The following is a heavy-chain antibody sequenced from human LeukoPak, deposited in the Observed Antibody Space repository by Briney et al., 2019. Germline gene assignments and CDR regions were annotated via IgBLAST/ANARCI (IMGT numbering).Heavy chain of an antibody. Sequence: PSETLSLTCAVYGGSFSGYYWSWIRQPPGKGLEWIGGINHSGSTNYNPSLKSRVTISVDTSKNQFSLKLSSVTTADTAVYYCARGWGYYGSGSYYRADWFDPWGQRTLATVSS. V-gene: IGHV4-34*01. D-gene: IGHD3-10*01. CDR2: INHSGST. CDR1: GGSFSGYY. CDR3: ARGWGYYGSGSYYRADWFDP. J-gene: IGHJ5*02.